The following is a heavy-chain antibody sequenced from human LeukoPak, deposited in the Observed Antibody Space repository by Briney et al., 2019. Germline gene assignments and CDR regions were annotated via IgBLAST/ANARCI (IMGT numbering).Heavy chain of an antibody. CDR3: ARAPDILTGYYSVSLSY. J-gene: IGHJ4*02. CDR2: IKQDGSEE. V-gene: IGHV3-7*01. CDR1: GFTFSSYW. Sequence: PGGSLRLSCAASGFTFSSYWMSWVRQAPGKGLERLANIKQDGSEEYYVDSVKGRFTISRDNAKDSLYLQMNSLRAEDTAVYYCARAPDILTGYYSVSLSYWGQGTLVTVSS. D-gene: IGHD3-9*01.